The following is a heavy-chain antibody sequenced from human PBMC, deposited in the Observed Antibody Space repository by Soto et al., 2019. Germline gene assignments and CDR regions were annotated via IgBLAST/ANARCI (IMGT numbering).Heavy chain of an antibody. CDR3: ARSDSFWGSELDY. Sequence: QVQLVESGGGVVQPGRSLRLSCAASGFTFSSYGMHWVRQAPGKGLEWVAVIWYDGSNKYYADSVKGRFTISRDNSKNTLYLQRNGLGAEDTAVYYWARSDSFWGSELDYWGQGTLVTVSS. CDR1: GFTFSSYG. J-gene: IGHJ4*02. D-gene: IGHD3-16*01. V-gene: IGHV3-33*01. CDR2: IWYDGSNK.